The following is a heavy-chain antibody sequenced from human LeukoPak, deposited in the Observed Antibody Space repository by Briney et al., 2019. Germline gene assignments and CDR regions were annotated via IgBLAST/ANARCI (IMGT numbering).Heavy chain of an antibody. CDR3: TRGWAYPKGFDY. CDR1: GFTFGDYA. CDR2: IRSKAYGGTT. V-gene: IGHV3-49*03. J-gene: IGHJ4*02. Sequence: GGSLRLSCTASGFTFGDYAMSWLRQAPGKGLEWVGFIRSKAYGGTTEYAASVKGRFTISRDDSKSIAYLQMNSLKTEDTAVYYCTRGWAYPKGFDYWGQGTLVTVSS. D-gene: IGHD3-16*01.